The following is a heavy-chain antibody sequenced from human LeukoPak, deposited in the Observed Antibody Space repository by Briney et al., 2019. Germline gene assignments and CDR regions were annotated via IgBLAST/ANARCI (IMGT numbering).Heavy chain of an antibody. CDR3: TTGNYYDSSGYYLDY. Sequence: PVGSLRLSCAASGFTFSNAWMSWVRQAPGKGLEWVGRIKSKTDGGTTDYAAPVKGRFTISRDDSKNTLYLQMNSLKTEDTAVYYCTTGNYYDSSGYYLDYWGQGTLVTVSS. V-gene: IGHV3-15*01. D-gene: IGHD3-22*01. J-gene: IGHJ4*02. CDR1: GFTFSNAW. CDR2: IKSKTDGGTT.